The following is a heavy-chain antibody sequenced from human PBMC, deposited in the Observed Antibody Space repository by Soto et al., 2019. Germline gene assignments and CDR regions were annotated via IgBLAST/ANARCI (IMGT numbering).Heavy chain of an antibody. J-gene: IGHJ4*02. CDR3: AKDRVESGMGEIDY. D-gene: IGHD3-16*01. CDR2: ISNDGIKK. CDR1: GVTFSNHG. Sequence: QVQLVESGGGVVQPGRSLRLSCAASGVTFSNHGMHWVRQAPGKGLELVAIISNDGIKKYYVDSVKGRFTIARDNSKNTLYLQMNTLRVEDTAVYYCAKDRVESGMGEIDYWGQGTLVTVSS. V-gene: IGHV3-30*18.